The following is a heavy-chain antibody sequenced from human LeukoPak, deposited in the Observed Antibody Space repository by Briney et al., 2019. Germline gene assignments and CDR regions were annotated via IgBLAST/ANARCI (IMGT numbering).Heavy chain of an antibody. V-gene: IGHV1-24*01. CDR2: FDPEDGET. CDR3: ARDQGELLRRGADY. J-gene: IGHJ4*02. D-gene: IGHD1-26*01. Sequence: GASVKVSCKVSGYTLTELSMHWVRQAPGKGLEWMGGFDPEDGETIYAQKFQGRVTMTEDTSTDTAYMELRSLRSDDTAVYYCARDQGELLRRGADYWGQGTLVTVSS. CDR1: GYTLTELS.